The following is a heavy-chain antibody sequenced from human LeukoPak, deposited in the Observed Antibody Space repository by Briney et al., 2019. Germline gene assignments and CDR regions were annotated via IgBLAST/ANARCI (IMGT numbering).Heavy chain of an antibody. D-gene: IGHD4-17*01. Sequence: GGSLRLSCAASGFTFSSYAMSWVRQAPGKGLEWVSAISGSGGSTYYADSVKGRFTISRDNSKNTLYLQMNSLRAEGTAVYYCAKAVRPSYYYGMDVWGQGTTVTVSS. CDR2: ISGSGGST. CDR1: GFTFSSYA. J-gene: IGHJ6*02. CDR3: AKAVRPSYYYGMDV. V-gene: IGHV3-23*01.